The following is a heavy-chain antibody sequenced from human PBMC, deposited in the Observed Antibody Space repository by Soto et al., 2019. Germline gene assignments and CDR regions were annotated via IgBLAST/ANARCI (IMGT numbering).Heavy chain of an antibody. Sequence: QVQLQESGPGLVKPSGTLSLTCAVSGGSISSSNWWSWVRQPPGKGLEWIGETYHSGSTNYNPSLKSRVTVSVDKSKNQYSLKLSAVTAADKAVYYCARQPYSSPPHFDYWGQGTLVTVSS. CDR1: GGSISSSNW. D-gene: IGHD6-13*01. CDR3: ARQPYSSPPHFDY. V-gene: IGHV4-4*02. CDR2: TYHSGST. J-gene: IGHJ4*02.